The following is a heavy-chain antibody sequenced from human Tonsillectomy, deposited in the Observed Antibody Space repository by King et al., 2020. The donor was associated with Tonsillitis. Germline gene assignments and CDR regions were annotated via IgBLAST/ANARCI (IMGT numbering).Heavy chain of an antibody. CDR3: ARGGDYYDSSRSEARLDY. Sequence: VQLQESGPGLVKPSQTLSLTCAVSGGSISSGGYSWSWIRQPPGQGLEWIGYIYYSGSTYYNPSLESRVTISVDTSKNQLSLKLSSVTAADTAVYYCARGGDYYDSSRSEARLDYWGQGTLVTVSS. CDR1: GGSISSGGYS. CDR2: IYYSGST. J-gene: IGHJ4*02. D-gene: IGHD3-22*01. V-gene: IGHV4-30-4*07.